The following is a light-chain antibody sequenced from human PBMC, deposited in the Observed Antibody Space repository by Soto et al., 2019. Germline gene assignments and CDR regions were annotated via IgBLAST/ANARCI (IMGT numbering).Light chain of an antibody. CDR2: GAS. V-gene: IGKV1-5*01. CDR3: QQYKNYLT. J-gene: IGKJ1*01. CDR1: QSVSIW. Sequence: LSASVGDRVTFTCRASQSVSIWLAWYQQKPGKTPKLLISGASTLESGVPSRFSGSGSGTEFTLTISCLQPDDCATYYCQQYKNYLTFGQGTKVDIK.